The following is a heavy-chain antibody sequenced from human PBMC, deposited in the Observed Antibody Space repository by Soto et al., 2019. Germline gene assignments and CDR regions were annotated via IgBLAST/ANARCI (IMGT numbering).Heavy chain of an antibody. D-gene: IGHD5-12*01. CDR1: GGTFSSYA. CDR2: IIPIFGTA. Sequence: SVKGSCKASGGTFSSYAISWVRQAPGQGLEWMGGIIPIFGTANYAQKFQGRVTITADESTSTAYMELSSLRSEDTAVYYCARSIGYSGYDIDYWGQGTLVTVSS. V-gene: IGHV1-69*13. J-gene: IGHJ4*02. CDR3: ARSIGYSGYDIDY.